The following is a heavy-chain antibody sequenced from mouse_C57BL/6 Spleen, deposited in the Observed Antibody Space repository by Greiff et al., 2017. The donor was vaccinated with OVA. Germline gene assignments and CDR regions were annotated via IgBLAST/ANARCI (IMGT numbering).Heavy chain of an antibody. Sequence: VQLKQSGAELVRPGASVKLSCTASGFNIKDDYMHWVKQRPEQGLEWIGWIDPENGDTEYASKFQGKATITADTSSNTAYLQLSSLTSEDTAVYYCTPIYYGLDYWGQGTTLTVSS. D-gene: IGHD2-1*01. CDR3: TPIYYGLDY. V-gene: IGHV14-4*01. CDR1: GFNIKDDY. J-gene: IGHJ2*01. CDR2: IDPENGDT.